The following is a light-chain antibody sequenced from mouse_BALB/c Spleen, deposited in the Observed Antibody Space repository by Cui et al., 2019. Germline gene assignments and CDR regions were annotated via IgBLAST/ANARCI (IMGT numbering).Light chain of an antibody. J-gene: IGKJ2*01. CDR2: STS. CDR1: SSVSY. Sequence: QIVLTQSPAIMSASPGEKVTITCSASSSVSYMHWFQQKPGTSPKLWIYSTSNLASGVPARFSGSESGTSYSLTISRMEAEDAATYYCQQRSSYPYTFGGGTKLEIK. V-gene: IGKV4-57*01. CDR3: QQRSSYPYT.